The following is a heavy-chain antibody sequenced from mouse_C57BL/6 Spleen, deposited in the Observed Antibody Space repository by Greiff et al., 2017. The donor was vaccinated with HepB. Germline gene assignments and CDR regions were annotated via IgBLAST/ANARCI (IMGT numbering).Heavy chain of an antibody. Sequence: QVQLQQSGAELARPGASVKLSCTASGYTFTSYGISWVKQRTGQGLEWIGEIYPRSGNTYYNEKFKGKATLTADKSSSTAYMELRSLTSEDSAVYFCAREGGSSGSFDYWGQGTLVTVSA. CDR2: IYPRSGNT. D-gene: IGHD3-2*02. J-gene: IGHJ3*01. CDR3: AREGGSSGSFDY. CDR1: GYTFTSYG. V-gene: IGHV1-81*01.